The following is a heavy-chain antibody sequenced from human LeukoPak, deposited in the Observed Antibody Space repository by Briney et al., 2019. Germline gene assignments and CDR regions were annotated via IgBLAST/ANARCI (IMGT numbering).Heavy chain of an antibody. CDR1: GLTGSDNY. D-gene: IGHD4-17*01. J-gene: IGHJ5*02. CDR3: IVFGDSNH. V-gene: IGHV3-53*01. Sequence: GGSVRLSCAASGLTGSDNYVSWVRQAPGKGLEWVSAIHTSGDTCYADSVKGRFTISRDTSKNTLHLQINSLRVEDTAVYYCIVFGDSNHWGQGTLVTVSS. CDR2: IHTSGDT.